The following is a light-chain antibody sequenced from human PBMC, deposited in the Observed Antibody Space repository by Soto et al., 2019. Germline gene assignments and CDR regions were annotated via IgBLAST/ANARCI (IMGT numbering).Light chain of an antibody. CDR3: QQYNNWPPYT. J-gene: IGKJ2*01. Sequence: EIVLTQSPATLSLSPGERATLSCRASQSVSSYLLWYQQKPGQAPRLLIYDASNRATGIPARFSGSGSETDFTLTISSLEPEDFAVYYCQQYNNWPPYTFGQGTKLEIK. CDR2: DAS. V-gene: IGKV3-11*01. CDR1: QSVSSY.